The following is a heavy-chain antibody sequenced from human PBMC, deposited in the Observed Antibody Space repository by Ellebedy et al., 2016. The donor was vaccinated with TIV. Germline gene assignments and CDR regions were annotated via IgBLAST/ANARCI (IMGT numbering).Heavy chain of an antibody. D-gene: IGHD1-7*01. CDR2: ISSSSSTI. CDR1: GFTFSSYS. V-gene: IGHV3-48*04. Sequence: GGSLRLSCAASGFTFSSYSMNWVRQAPGKGLEWVSYISSSSSTIYYADSVKGRFTISRDNTKNSLFLQMNSLRAEDTAVYYCARSTLNLRITGTFGAFEIWGQGTMVTVSS. CDR3: ARSTLNLRITGTFGAFEI. J-gene: IGHJ3*02.